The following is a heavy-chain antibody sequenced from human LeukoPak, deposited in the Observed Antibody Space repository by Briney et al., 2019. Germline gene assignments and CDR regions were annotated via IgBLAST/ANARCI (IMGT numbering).Heavy chain of an antibody. J-gene: IGHJ4*02. D-gene: IGHD3-10*01. CDR1: GFTFSSYA. V-gene: IGHV3-23*01. Sequence: GSLRLSCAASGFTFSSYAMSWVRQAPGKGLEWVSAISGSGGSTYYADSVKGRFTISRDNSKNTLYLQMNSLRAEDTAVYYCAKISKGYGSGSYYSYYFDYWGQGTLVTVSS. CDR2: ISGSGGST. CDR3: AKISKGYGSGSYYSYYFDY.